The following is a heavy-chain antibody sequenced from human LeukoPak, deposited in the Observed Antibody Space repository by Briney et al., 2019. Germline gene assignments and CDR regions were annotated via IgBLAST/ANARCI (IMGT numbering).Heavy chain of an antibody. CDR1: GFTFSSDT. J-gene: IGHJ4*02. CDR2: MSGSGRSA. Sequence: PGGSLRLSCAASGFTFSSDTMSWVRQAPGKGLEGVSGMSGSGRSAYYADSVKGRFTISRDNSKSTLYLQMNSLRAEDTAVYYCAKEEITPVDYWGQGTLVTVSS. V-gene: IGHV3-23*01. CDR3: AKEEITPVDY. D-gene: IGHD2-15*01.